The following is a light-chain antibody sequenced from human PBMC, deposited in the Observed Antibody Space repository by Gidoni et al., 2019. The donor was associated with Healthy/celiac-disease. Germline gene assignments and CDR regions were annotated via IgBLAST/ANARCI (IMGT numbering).Light chain of an antibody. CDR3: QQSYSTPQT. CDR1: QSISTY. V-gene: IGKV1-39*01. CDR2: AAS. Sequence: DIQMTQSSSSLSASVGDRVTITCRASQSISTYLNWYQQKPGKAPNLLICAASSLQSGVPSRFSGSGSGTDFTLTISSLQPEDFATYYCQQSYSTPQTFGQGTKVEIK. J-gene: IGKJ1*01.